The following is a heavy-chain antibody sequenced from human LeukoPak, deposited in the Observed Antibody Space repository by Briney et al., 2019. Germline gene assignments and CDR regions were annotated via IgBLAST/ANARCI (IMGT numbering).Heavy chain of an antibody. Sequence: SETLSLTCTVSGGSISSYYWSWIRQPPGKGLEWIGYIYYSGSTNYNPSLKSRVTISVDTSKNQFSLKLGSVTAADTAVYYCARDFFQGLDYWGQGTLVTVSS. CDR2: IYYSGST. CDR1: GGSISSYY. V-gene: IGHV4-59*01. J-gene: IGHJ4*02. CDR3: ARDFFQGLDY. D-gene: IGHD2/OR15-2a*01.